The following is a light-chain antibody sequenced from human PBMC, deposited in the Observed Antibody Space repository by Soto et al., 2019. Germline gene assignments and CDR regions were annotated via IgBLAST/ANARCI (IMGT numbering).Light chain of an antibody. CDR1: SSNIGNNY. Sequence: VLTQPPSVSAAPGQKVTISCSGSSSNIGNNYVSWYQQRAGTAPKLLIYDDNKRPSGIPDRFSGSKSGTSATLGITGFQTGDEADYYCGSWDSSLSAYVFGTGTKVTVL. V-gene: IGLV1-51*01. CDR2: DDN. CDR3: GSWDSSLSAYV. J-gene: IGLJ1*01.